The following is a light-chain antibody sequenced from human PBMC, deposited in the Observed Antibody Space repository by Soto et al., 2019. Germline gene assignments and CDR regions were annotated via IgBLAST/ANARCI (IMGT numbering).Light chain of an antibody. J-gene: IGLJ2*01. Sequence: QAVVTQPASVSGSPGQSITISCTGTSSDVGTYNLVSWHQHHPGKAPKLLIFEVNKRPSAISNRFSGSKSGNTASLTISGLQAEDEADYYCCSYAGSDTFLFGGGTKLTVL. CDR2: EVN. CDR3: CSYAGSDTFL. V-gene: IGLV2-23*02. CDR1: SSDVGTYNL.